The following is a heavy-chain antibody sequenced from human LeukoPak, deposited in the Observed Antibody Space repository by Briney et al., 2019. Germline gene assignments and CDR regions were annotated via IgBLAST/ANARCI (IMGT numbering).Heavy chain of an antibody. J-gene: IGHJ4*02. CDR3: TTVSPYGDYLYYFDF. D-gene: IGHD4-17*01. V-gene: IGHV3-15*04. CDR1: GITLSNAW. Sequence: GGSLRLSCVASGITLSNAWMTWVRQAPGKGPEWVGRIESKIDGGRTDYAAAVKGRFTISRADSKNILFLHMNGLNTEDTAVYYCTTVSPYGDYLYYFDFWGLGTLVTVSS. CDR2: IESKIDGGRT.